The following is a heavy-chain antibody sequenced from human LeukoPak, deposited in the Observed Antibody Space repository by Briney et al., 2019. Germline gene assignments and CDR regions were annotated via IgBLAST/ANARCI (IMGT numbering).Heavy chain of an antibody. J-gene: IGHJ4*02. Sequence: GGSLRLSCAVSGFTFSTFWMSWVRQAPGKGLVWVAHINTDGRTTTYADSVKGRFTVARDNAKNTLYLEMNRLRAEDTAVYYRARDNTYMFDYWGQGTQVTVSS. CDR1: GFTFSTFW. CDR2: INTDGRTT. CDR3: ARDNTYMFDY. V-gene: IGHV3-74*01. D-gene: IGHD2-2*02.